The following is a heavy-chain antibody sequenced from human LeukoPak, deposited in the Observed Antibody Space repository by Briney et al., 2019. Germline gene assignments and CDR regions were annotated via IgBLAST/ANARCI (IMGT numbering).Heavy chain of an antibody. D-gene: IGHD1-1*01. CDR1: GLTFSGYD. V-gene: IGHV3-11*01. Sequence: GGSLRLSCAASGLTFSGYDMSWIRQAPGNGLEWVSDISGDADPIHYPESVKGRFNISRDNAKNSLYLQMNSLRAEDTAIYYCARGKTGTSELEPDYWGQGTLVTVSS. J-gene: IGHJ4*02. CDR2: ISGDADPI. CDR3: ARGKTGTSELEPDY.